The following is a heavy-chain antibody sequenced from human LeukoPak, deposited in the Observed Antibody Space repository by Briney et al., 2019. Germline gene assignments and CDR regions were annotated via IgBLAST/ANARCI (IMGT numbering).Heavy chain of an antibody. J-gene: IGHJ4*02. Sequence: SDTLSLTCSVSRGYIRHIGYYWGRIRQPPGKDLEWIGNVYKSGTTYYNPSLSSRVTMSVDTSKSQFSLRVSSVTAADTAVYYCARDPLTNPGLYYFDYWGQGTLVTVSS. V-gene: IGHV4-39*07. CDR3: ARDPLTNPGLYYFDY. CDR2: VYKSGTT. D-gene: IGHD1-14*01. CDR1: RGYIRHIGYY.